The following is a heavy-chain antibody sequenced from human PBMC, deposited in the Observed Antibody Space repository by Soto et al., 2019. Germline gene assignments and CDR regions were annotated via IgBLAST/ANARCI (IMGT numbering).Heavy chain of an antibody. J-gene: IGHJ6*02. CDR2: IKSKTDGGTT. V-gene: IGHV3-15*01. CDR3: TTDLSRVLRFLEWLPTDYYYYGMDV. CDR1: GFTFSNAW. Sequence: GGSLRLSCAASGFTFSNAWMIWVRQAPGKGLEWVGRIKSKTDGGTTDYAALVKVRFTISRDDAKNTLYLQMNSLKTEDTAVYYCTTDLSRVLRFLEWLPTDYYYYGMDVWGRGTTVTVSS. D-gene: IGHD3-3*01.